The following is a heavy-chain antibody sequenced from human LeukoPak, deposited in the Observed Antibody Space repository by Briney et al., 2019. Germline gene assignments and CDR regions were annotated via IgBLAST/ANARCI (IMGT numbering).Heavy chain of an antibody. Sequence: SVKVSCKASGGTFNSYAISWVRQAPGQGLEWMGGIIPIFGTANYAQKFQGRVTITTDESTSTAYMELSSLRSEDTAVYYCARDQVITFGGVIVDNNWFDPWGQGTLVTVSS. CDR1: GGTFNSYA. CDR3: ARDQVITFGGVIVDNNWFDP. J-gene: IGHJ5*02. CDR2: IIPIFGTA. D-gene: IGHD3-16*02. V-gene: IGHV1-69*05.